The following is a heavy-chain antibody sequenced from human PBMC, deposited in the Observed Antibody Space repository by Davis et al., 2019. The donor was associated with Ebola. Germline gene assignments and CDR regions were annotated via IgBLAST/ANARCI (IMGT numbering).Heavy chain of an antibody. Sequence: PGGSLRLSCAASGFTFSSYDMHWVRQATGKGLEWVSAIRTAGDTYYPGSVKGRFTISREKAKNSLYLQMNSLRGEDTAVYYCARAGFGEIYFDYWGQGTLVTVSS. J-gene: IGHJ4*02. D-gene: IGHD3-10*01. CDR1: GFTFSSYD. CDR2: IRTAGDT. V-gene: IGHV3-13*01. CDR3: ARAGFGEIYFDY.